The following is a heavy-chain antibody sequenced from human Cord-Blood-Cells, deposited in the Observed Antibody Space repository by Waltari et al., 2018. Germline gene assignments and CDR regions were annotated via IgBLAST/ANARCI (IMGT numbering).Heavy chain of an antibody. CDR3: ASSSKGFGELLLYYFDY. Sequence: EVQLVESGGGLVQPGGSLRLSCAASGFTVSSNYMSWVRQAPGKGLEWVSVFYSGGSTYYADSVKGRFTISRDNSKNTLYLQMNSLRAEDTAVYYCASSSKGFGELLLYYFDYWGQGTLVTVSS. D-gene: IGHD3-10*01. CDR1: GFTVSSNY. CDR2: FYSGGST. V-gene: IGHV3-66*01. J-gene: IGHJ4*02.